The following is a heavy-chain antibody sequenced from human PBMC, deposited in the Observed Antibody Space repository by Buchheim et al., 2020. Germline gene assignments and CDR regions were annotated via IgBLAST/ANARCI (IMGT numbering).Heavy chain of an antibody. D-gene: IGHD6-19*01. CDR1: GFTFSSYA. Sequence: QVQLVESGGGVVQPGRSLRLSCAASGFTFSSYAMHWVRQAPGKGLEWVAVISYDGSNKYYADSVKGRFTISRDNSKTTLYLQMNSLRAEDTAVYYCARDFLIAVAGKGWFDPWGQGTL. CDR3: ARDFLIAVAGKGWFDP. V-gene: IGHV3-30-3*01. J-gene: IGHJ5*02. CDR2: ISYDGSNK.